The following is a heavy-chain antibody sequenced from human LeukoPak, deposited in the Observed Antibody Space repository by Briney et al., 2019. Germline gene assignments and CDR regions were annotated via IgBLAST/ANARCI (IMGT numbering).Heavy chain of an antibody. CDR3: ARGYYDSGGYSEPFDY. J-gene: IGHJ4*02. CDR2: IYYSGTT. V-gene: IGHV4-59*01. CDR1: GASMSSYY. Sequence: PSETLSLTCTVSGASMSSYYWSWMRQPPGKGLGWIGYIYYSGTTNYNPSLRSRVTLSVDTSKNQFSLKLSSVTAEDTAIYYCARGYYDSGGYSEPFDYWGQGTLVTVSS. D-gene: IGHD3-22*01.